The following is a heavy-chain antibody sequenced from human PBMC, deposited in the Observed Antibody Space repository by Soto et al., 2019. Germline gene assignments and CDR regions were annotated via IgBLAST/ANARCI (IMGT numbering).Heavy chain of an antibody. V-gene: IGHV1-18*04. CDR2: ISAYNGNT. Sequence: ASVKVSCKASGYTFTSYGISWVRQAPGQGLEWMGWISAYNGNTNYAQKLQGRVTMTTDTSTSTAYMELRSLRSDDTAVYYCERGHQYGDYTYYYYGMDVWGQGTTVTVSS. J-gene: IGHJ6*02. D-gene: IGHD4-17*01. CDR3: ERGHQYGDYTYYYYGMDV. CDR1: GYTFTSYG.